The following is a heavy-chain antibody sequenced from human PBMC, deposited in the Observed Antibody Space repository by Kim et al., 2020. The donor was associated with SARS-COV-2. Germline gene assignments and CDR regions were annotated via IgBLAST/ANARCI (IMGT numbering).Heavy chain of an antibody. V-gene: IGHV4-59*13. J-gene: IGHJ4*02. CDR1: GGSISSYY. CDR2: IYYSGST. CDR3: ARGGGYYDYVWGSYRPTYYFDY. Sequence: SETLSLTCTVSGGSISSYYWSWIRQPPGKGLEWIGYIYYSGSTNYNPSLKSRVTISVDTSKDQFSLKLSSVTAADTAVYYCARGGGYYDYVWGSYRPTYYFDYWGQGTLVTVSS. D-gene: IGHD3-16*02.